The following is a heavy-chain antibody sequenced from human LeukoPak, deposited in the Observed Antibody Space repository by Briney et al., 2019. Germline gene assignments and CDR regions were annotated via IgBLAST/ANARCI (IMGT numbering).Heavy chain of an antibody. J-gene: IGHJ6*03. CDR3: ARLYGSGSYYYYYYYMDV. D-gene: IGHD3-10*01. CDR1: GGSFSGYY. Sequence: SETLSLTCAVYGGSFSGYYWSWIRQPPGKGLEWIGEINHSGSTNYNPSLKSRVTISVDTSKNQFSLKLSSVTAADTAVYYCARLYGSGSYYYYYYYMDVWDKGTTVTISS. CDR2: INHSGST. V-gene: IGHV4-34*01.